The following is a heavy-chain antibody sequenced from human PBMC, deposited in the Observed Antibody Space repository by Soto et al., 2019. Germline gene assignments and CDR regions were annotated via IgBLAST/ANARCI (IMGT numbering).Heavy chain of an antibody. CDR1: GASISSYY. CDR3: ARDTTPTL. CDR2: LYYSGSP. J-gene: IGHJ4*01. Sequence: QVQLQESGPGLAKPSETLSLTCTVSGASISSYYWSWIRQPPGKGLEWIGYLYYSGSPNYNTYLKSRVTISVDTSQNQFSLKLSSVTAADNATYYCARDTTPTLWGNGILVTVSS. V-gene: IGHV4-59*01. D-gene: IGHD1-1*01.